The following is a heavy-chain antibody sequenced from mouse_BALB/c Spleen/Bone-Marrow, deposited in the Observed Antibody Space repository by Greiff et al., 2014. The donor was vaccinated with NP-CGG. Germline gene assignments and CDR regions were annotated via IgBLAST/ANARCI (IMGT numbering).Heavy chain of an antibody. CDR3: ARYDGYFDY. CDR2: INPGSGST. CDR1: GYAFTDYL. V-gene: IGHV1-54*01. D-gene: IGHD2-3*01. J-gene: IGHJ2*01. Sequence: QVQLQQSGAELVRPGTSVKVSCKTSGYAFTDYLMEWLKQRPGQGLEWFGVINPGSGSTNYNEKFKDKATLTADKSSSTAYIQLSSLTSDDSAVYFCARYDGYFDYWGQGTTLTVSS.